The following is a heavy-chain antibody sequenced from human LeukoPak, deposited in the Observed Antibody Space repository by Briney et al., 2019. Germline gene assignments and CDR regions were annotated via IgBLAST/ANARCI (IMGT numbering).Heavy chain of an antibody. CDR1: GFTFSRFW. CDR2: IKPDGSGE. J-gene: IGHJ4*02. Sequence: GGSLRLSCVASGFTFSRFWMIWVRQAPGKGLEWVAMIKPDGSGEYYLDSVKGRFTISRDNAKNSLYLQMNSPRADDTAVYFCLTGYSSHWYNEGNYWGQGILVSVCS. CDR3: LTGYSSHWYNEGNY. D-gene: IGHD6-19*01. V-gene: IGHV3-7*01.